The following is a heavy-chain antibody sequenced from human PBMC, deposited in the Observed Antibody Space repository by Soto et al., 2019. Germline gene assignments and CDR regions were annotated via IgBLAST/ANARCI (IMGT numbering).Heavy chain of an antibody. CDR2: ISSYNGDT. CDR3: AREGVATYYYYGMDV. Sequence: QVQLVQSGAEVKKPGASVKVSCEASGYTFTRSGISWVRQAPGQGPEWMGWISSYNGDTNYAQTFQGRVTMTTDTSTSTAYMELRSLRSDDTAVYYCAREGVATYYYYGMDVWGQGTPATVSS. CDR1: GYTFTRSG. D-gene: IGHD5-12*01. V-gene: IGHV1-18*01. J-gene: IGHJ6*02.